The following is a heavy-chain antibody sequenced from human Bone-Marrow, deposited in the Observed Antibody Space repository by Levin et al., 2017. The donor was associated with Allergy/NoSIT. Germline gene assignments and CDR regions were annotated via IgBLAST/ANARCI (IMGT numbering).Heavy chain of an antibody. V-gene: IGHV4-30-4*01. Sequence: SETLSLTCTVSGGSISSDNYYWTWIRQPPGKGLECIGYTYYNGSTYYNPSLKSRVTISVDTSKNQFSLQLDSVTAADTAVYYCARVRDGYNFGDYYFDSWGQGTLVIVSS. CDR2: TYYNGST. CDR3: ARVRDGYNFGDYYFDS. CDR1: GGSISSDNYY. J-gene: IGHJ4*02. D-gene: IGHD5-24*01.